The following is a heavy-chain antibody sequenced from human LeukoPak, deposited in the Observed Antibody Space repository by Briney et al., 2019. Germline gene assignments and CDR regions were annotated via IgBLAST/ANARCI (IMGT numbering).Heavy chain of an antibody. CDR2: IWYDGNNK. D-gene: IGHD2-15*01. J-gene: IGHJ4*02. CDR3: ARQHCSGGDCYFFD. CDR1: GFTFSSYG. Sequence: GGSLRLSCAASGFTFSSYGMHWVRQAPGKGLEWVALIWYDGNNKYYADSVKGRFTISRDNSKNTLYLQLNSLRAEDTAVYYCARQHCSGGDCYFFDWGQGTWSPSPQ. V-gene: IGHV3-33*01.